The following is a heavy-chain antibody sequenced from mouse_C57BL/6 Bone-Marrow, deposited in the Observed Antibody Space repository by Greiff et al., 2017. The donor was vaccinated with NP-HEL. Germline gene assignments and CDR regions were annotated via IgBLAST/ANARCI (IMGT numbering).Heavy chain of an antibody. Sequence: EVQVVESGGGLVKPGGSLKLSCAASGFTFSSYAMSWVRQTPEKRLEWVATISDGGSYTYYPDNVKGRFTISRDNAKNNLYLQMSHLKSEDTAMCYCARDGLLRPLDVWGTGTTVTVSS. D-gene: IGHD1-2*01. CDR3: ARDGLLRPLDV. J-gene: IGHJ1*03. CDR1: GFTFSSYA. V-gene: IGHV5-4*01. CDR2: ISDGGSYT.